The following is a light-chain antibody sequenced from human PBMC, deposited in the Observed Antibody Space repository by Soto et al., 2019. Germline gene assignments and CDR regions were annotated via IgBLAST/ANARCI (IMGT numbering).Light chain of an antibody. V-gene: IGLV2-14*01. Sequence: QSALTQPASVSGSPGQSITISWTGTINDVGAYNYVSWYQQRPGSAPQLILFDVNNRPSGTSNRFSGSKSGHTAYLTISALQSDDEAIYHCSSYTSSYTLVFGSGTKVTVL. CDR3: SSYTSSYTLV. J-gene: IGLJ1*01. CDR2: DVN. CDR1: INDVGAYNY.